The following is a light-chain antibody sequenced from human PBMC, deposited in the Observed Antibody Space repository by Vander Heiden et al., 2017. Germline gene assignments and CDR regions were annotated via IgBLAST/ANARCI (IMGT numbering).Light chain of an antibody. J-gene: IGKJ1*01. V-gene: IGKV1-5*01. CDR1: QSITTW. CDR3: QQYNSFPST. Sequence: ITLSPSPSTLPASLGDRVTITCRASQSITTWLAWYQQKPGKAPKLLIHGASTLESGVPSRFSGSGSGTEFTLTISSLQPDDFATYYCQQYNSFPSTFGQGTKVEIK. CDR2: GAS.